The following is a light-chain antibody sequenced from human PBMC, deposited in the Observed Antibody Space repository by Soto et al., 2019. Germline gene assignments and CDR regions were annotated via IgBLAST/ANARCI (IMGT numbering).Light chain of an antibody. CDR1: QSISSSF. CDR2: GAS. V-gene: IGKV3-20*01. Sequence: PGERASLSCGASQSISSSFLAWYQQKPGQAPRLLIYGASTRATGIPDRFSGTGSETDFTLTISRLEPEDFAVYYCQQYDNSPITFGQGTRLEI. J-gene: IGKJ5*01. CDR3: QQYDNSPIT.